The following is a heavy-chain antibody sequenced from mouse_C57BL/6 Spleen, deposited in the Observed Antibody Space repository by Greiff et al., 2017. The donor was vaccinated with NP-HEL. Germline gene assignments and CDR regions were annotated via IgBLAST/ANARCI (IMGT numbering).Heavy chain of an antibody. CDR2: IDPSDSET. CDR1: GYTFTSYW. CDR3: ARGDTTVVAYYAMDY. J-gene: IGHJ4*01. Sequence: VQLQQPGAELVRPGSSVKLSCKASGYTFTSYWMHWVKQRPIQGLEWIGNIDPSDSETHYNQKFKDKATLTVDKSSSTAYMQLSSLTSEDSAVYYCARGDTTVVAYYAMDYWGQGTSVTVSS. V-gene: IGHV1-52*01. D-gene: IGHD1-1*01.